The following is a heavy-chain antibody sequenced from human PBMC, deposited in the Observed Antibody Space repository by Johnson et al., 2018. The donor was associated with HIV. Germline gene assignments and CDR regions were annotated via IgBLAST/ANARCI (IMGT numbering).Heavy chain of an antibody. CDR2: ISSGGSSI. Sequence: QVQLVESGGDLVKPGGSLRVSCVASGFVFSDSHMSWIRQAPGKGLEWISYISSGGSSIYYADSVRGRFTISRDNAKKSLFLQLSRLRAGDTGVYYCARIPGSGWEHDAFDIWGQGRMVTVSS. J-gene: IGHJ3*02. V-gene: IGHV3-11*01. CDR1: GFVFSDSH. D-gene: IGHD6-19*01. CDR3: ARIPGSGWEHDAFDI.